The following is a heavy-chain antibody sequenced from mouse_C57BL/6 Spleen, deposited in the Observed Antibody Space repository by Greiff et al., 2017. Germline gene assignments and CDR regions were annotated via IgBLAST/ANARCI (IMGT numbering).Heavy chain of an antibody. Sequence: DVQLQESGPGLVKPSQSLSLTCSVTGYSITSGYYWNWIRQFPGNKLEWMGYISYDGSNNYNPSLKNRISITRDTSKNQFFLKLNSVTTEDTATYYCARRGNSIDYWGQGTTLTVSS. CDR2: ISYDGSN. D-gene: IGHD2-1*01. J-gene: IGHJ2*01. V-gene: IGHV3-6*01. CDR3: ARRGNSIDY. CDR1: GYSITSGYY.